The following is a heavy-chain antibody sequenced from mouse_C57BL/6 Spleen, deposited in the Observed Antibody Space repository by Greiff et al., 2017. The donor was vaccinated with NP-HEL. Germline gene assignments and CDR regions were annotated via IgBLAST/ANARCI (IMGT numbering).Heavy chain of an antibody. D-gene: IGHD4-1*01. V-gene: IGHV2-5*01. J-gene: IGHJ3*01. CDR3: AKTPNWDGGFAY. CDR1: GFSLTSYG. CDR2: IWRGGST. Sequence: VKLMESGPGLVQPSQSLSITCTVSGFSLTSYGVHWVRQSPGKGLEWLGVIWRGGSTDYNAAFMSRLSITKDNSKSQVFFKMNSLQADDTAIYYCAKTPNWDGGFAYWGQGTLVTVSA.